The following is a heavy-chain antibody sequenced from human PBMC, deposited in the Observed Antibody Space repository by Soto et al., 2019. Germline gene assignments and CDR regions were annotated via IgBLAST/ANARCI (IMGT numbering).Heavy chain of an antibody. Sequence: GGSLRLSCAASGFTFSSYGMHWVRQAPGKGLEWVAVISYDGSNKYYADSVKGRFTISRDNSKNTLYLQMNSLRAEDTAVYYCAKDRCSSTSCHGHFYYGMDVWGQGTTVTVSS. CDR1: GFTFSSYG. CDR3: AKDRCSSTSCHGHFYYGMDV. J-gene: IGHJ6*02. CDR2: ISYDGSNK. D-gene: IGHD2-2*01. V-gene: IGHV3-30*18.